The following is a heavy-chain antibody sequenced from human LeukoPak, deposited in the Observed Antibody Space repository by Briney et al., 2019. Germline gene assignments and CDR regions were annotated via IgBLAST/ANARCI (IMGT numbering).Heavy chain of an antibody. J-gene: IGHJ4*02. V-gene: IGHV4-59*01. D-gene: IGHD4-17*01. Sequence: SETLSLTCTVSGGSITTYYWNWIRKPPGKGLEWIGYICYSGSTNYNPSLRSRVTISLDTSKKQFSLKLSSVTAADTAIYYCAREGGTVPDYWGQGTLVTVSS. CDR3: AREGGTVPDY. CDR2: ICYSGST. CDR1: GGSITTYY.